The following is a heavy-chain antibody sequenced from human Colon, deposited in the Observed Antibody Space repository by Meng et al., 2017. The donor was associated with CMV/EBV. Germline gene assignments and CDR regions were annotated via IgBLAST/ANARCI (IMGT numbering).Heavy chain of an antibody. Sequence: GESLKISCVASGFTFSNYWMTWVRQAPGKGLEWVANIKQDGSEKYYVDSVKGRFTISRDNAKNSLYLQMNSLRAEDTAVYYCARYDFWSGYYSGHYYDMDVWGQGTTVTVSS. CDR1: GFTFSNYW. D-gene: IGHD3-3*01. J-gene: IGHJ6*02. CDR3: ARYDFWSGYYSGHYYDMDV. V-gene: IGHV3-7*01. CDR2: IKQDGSEK.